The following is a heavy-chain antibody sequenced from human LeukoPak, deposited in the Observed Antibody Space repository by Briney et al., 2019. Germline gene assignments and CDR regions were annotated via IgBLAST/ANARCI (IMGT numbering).Heavy chain of an antibody. V-gene: IGHV4-34*01. D-gene: IGHD3-10*01. J-gene: IGHJ4*02. Sequence: SETLSLTCAVYGGSFSGYYWSWIRQPPGKGLEWIGEINHSGSTNYNPSLKSRVTISVDTSKNQFSLKLSSVTAADTAVYYCARAKALYGSGSYYNVFGYWGQGTLVTVSS. CDR2: INHSGST. CDR3: ARAKALYGSGSYYNVFGY. CDR1: GGSFSGYY.